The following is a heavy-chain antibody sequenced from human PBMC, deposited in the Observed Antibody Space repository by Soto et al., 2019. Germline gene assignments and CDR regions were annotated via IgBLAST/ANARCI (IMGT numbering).Heavy chain of an antibody. Sequence: QVQLVQSGAELKKPGASVKVSCKASGYTFTNHGISWVRQAPGQGLEWVGWVSGYNDKTKSAQKFQGRVTMTTDTTTNTAYMELRSLRSDDTAVYFCARDFYPVAYFFDYWGQGTLVTVSS. CDR2: VSGYNDKT. J-gene: IGHJ4*02. CDR1: GYTFTNHG. V-gene: IGHV1-18*04. D-gene: IGHD2-21*01. CDR3: ARDFYPVAYFFDY.